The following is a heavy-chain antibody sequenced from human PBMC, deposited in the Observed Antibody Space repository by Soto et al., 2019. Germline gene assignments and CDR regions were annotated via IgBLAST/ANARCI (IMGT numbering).Heavy chain of an antibody. V-gene: IGHV3-30*18. CDR3: AKAPFRRPYYFYGMDV. Sequence: GGSLRLSCVASGFTFSDFGMHWVRQGPGKGLEWLAVISEDAETDFHADSVKGRFTVSRDNFKETLYLQMNSLTTDDSGVYFCAKAPFRRPYYFYGMDVWGQGTTVTVSS. CDR1: GFTFSDFG. J-gene: IGHJ6*02. CDR2: ISEDAETD. D-gene: IGHD3-10*01.